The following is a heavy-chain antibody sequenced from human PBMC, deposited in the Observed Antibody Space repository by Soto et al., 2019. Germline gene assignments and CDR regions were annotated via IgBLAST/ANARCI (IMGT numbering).Heavy chain of an antibody. D-gene: IGHD5-18*01. J-gene: IGHJ6*02. CDR1: GGSIRSGGYY. Sequence: SETLSLTCTVSGGSIRSGGYYWSWVRQNPRRGLEWIGNIYYSGSTYYNPSLKSRLTISVDTSKNQFSLNLSSVTAADTAVYYCARDRLMATAGTARHYFGLDVWGQGTTVTVSS. V-gene: IGHV4-31*03. CDR2: IYYSGST. CDR3: ARDRLMATAGTARHYFGLDV.